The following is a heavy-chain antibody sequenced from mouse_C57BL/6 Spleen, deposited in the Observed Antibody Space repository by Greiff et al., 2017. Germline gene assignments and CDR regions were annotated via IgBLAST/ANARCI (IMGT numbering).Heavy chain of an antibody. CDR3: ARNHYGSSPCFAY. V-gene: IGHV5-17*01. D-gene: IGHD1-1*01. Sequence: EVKLMESGGGLVKPGGSLKLSCAASGFTFSDYGMHWVRQAPEKGLEWVAYISSGSSTIYYADTVKGRFTISRDNAKNTLFLQMTSLWSVDTAMYYCARNHYGSSPCFAYWGQGTLVTVSA. J-gene: IGHJ3*01. CDR1: GFTFSDYG. CDR2: ISSGSSTI.